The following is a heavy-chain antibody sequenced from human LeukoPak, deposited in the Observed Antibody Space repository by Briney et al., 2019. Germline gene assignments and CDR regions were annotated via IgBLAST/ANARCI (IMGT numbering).Heavy chain of an antibody. Sequence: PARCLTPSCALSALTFANYAMHCDRHPPKNCLGWVSATLWNSGRIVYADSVKGRFTISRDNAKNYLYLQMNSLRAEDTALYYCANDDTELLFGWFDLWGQGTLVTVSS. CDR2: TLWNSGRI. J-gene: IGHJ5*02. CDR3: ANDDTELLFGWFDL. V-gene: IGHV3-9*01. D-gene: IGHD2-2*01. CDR1: ALTFANYA.